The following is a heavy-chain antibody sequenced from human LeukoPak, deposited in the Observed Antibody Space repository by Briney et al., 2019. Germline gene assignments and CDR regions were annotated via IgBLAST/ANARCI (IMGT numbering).Heavy chain of an antibody. D-gene: IGHD2-2*01. CDR1: GGTFSSYA. CDR2: IIPIFGTA. CDR3: ARNEGYCSSTSCLTYMDV. V-gene: IGHV1-69*05. J-gene: IGHJ6*03. Sequence: SVKVSCKASGGTFSSYAISWVRQAPGQGLEWMGGIIPIFGTADYAQKFQGRVTITTDESTSTAYMELSSLRSEDTAVYYCARNEGYCSSTSCLTYMDVWGKGTTVTVSS.